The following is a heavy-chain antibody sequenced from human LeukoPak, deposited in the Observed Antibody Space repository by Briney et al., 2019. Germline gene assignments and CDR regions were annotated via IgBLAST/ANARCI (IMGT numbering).Heavy chain of an antibody. V-gene: IGHV4-59*01. D-gene: IGHD3-3*01. CDR1: GGSISSYY. CDR2: IYYSGST. Sequence: SETLSLTCTVSGGSISSYYWSWIRQPPGKGLEWIGYIYYSGSTNYNPSLKSRVTISVDTSKNQFSLKLSSVTAADTAVYYCARAYYDFWSGYSIDCYYYYYMDVWGKGTTVTVSS. J-gene: IGHJ6*03. CDR3: ARAYYDFWSGYSIDCYYYYYMDV.